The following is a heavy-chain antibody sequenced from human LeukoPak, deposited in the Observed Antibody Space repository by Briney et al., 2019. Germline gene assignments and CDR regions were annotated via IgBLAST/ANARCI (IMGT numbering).Heavy chain of an antibody. CDR2: IYYSGST. J-gene: IGHJ5*02. Sequence: SETLSLTCTVSGGSISSSSYYWGWIRQPPGKGLEWIGSIYYSGSTYYNPSPKSRVTISVDTSKNQFSLKLSSVTAADTAVYYCARQYNRNDEGFDPWGQGTLVTVSS. CDR1: GGSISSSSYY. CDR3: ARQYNRNDEGFDP. V-gene: IGHV4-39*01. D-gene: IGHD1-20*01.